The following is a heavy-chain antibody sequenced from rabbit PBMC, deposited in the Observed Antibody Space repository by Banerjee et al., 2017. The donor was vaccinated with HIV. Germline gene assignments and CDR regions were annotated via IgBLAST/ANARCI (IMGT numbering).Heavy chain of an antibody. CDR1: GFSFSSTYY. D-gene: IGHD4-1*01. CDR2: IYPGSSGST. CDR3: ARDLAGVIGWNFNL. J-gene: IGHJ4*01. V-gene: IGHV1S40*01. Sequence: QSLEESGGDLVKPGASLTLTCTASGFSFSSTYYMCWVRQAPGKGLEWIACIYPGSSGSTYYATWAKGRFTISKTSSTTVTLQMTSLTAADTATYLCARDLAGVIGWNFNLWGPGTLVTVS.